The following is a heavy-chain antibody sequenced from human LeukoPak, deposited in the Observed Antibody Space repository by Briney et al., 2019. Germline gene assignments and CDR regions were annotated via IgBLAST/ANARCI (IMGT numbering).Heavy chain of an antibody. CDR3: ARGGYGSGSYSNY. D-gene: IGHD3-10*01. CDR2: INHSGST. Sequence: PSETLSLTCAVYGGSFNGYYWSWIRQPPGKGLEWIGEINHSGSTNYNPSLKSRATISVDTSKNQFSLKLSSVTAADTAVYYCARGGYGSGSYSNYWGQGTLVTVSS. CDR1: GGSFNGYY. V-gene: IGHV4-34*01. J-gene: IGHJ4*02.